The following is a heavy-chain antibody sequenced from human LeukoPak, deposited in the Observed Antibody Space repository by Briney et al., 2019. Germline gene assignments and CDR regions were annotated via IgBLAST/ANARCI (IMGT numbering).Heavy chain of an antibody. CDR3: ARAYSGSSPGGY. CDR1: GGTFSSYA. CDR2: IIPILGIA. V-gene: IGHV1-69*04. J-gene: IGHJ4*02. Sequence: GASVKVSCKASGGTFSSYAISWVRQAPGQGLEWMGRIIPILGIANYAQKFQGRVTITADKSTSTAYMELSSLRSEDTAVYYCARAYSGSSPGGYWGQGTLVTVSS. D-gene: IGHD1-26*01.